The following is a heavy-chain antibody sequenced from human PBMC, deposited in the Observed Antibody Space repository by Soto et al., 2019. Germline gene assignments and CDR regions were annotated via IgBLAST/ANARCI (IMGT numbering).Heavy chain of an antibody. CDR3: AKAGEAPHYYMDV. V-gene: IGHV3-23*01. J-gene: IGHJ6*03. CDR2: ISGSGGST. CDR1: GFTFSSYA. Sequence: GESLRLSCAASGFTFSSYAMSWVRQAPGKGLEWVSAISGSGGSTYYADSVKGRFTISRDNSKNTLYLQMNSLRAEDTAVYYCAKAGEAPHYYMDVWGKGTTVTVSS.